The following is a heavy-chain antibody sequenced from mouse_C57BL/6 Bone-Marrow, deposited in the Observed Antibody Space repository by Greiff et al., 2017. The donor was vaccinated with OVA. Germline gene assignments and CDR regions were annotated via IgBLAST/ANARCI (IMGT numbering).Heavy chain of an antibody. CDR3: ARRDYYGSSSGWFAY. V-gene: IGHV1-63*01. Sequence: VQLVESGAELVRPGTSVKMSCKASGYTFTNYWIGWAKQRPGHGLEWIGDIYPGGGYTNDNEKIKGKATLTADKSSSTAYMQFSSLTSEDSAIYYCARRDYYGSSSGWFAYWGQGTLVTVSA. CDR2: IYPGGGYT. CDR1: GYTFTNYW. D-gene: IGHD1-1*01. J-gene: IGHJ3*01.